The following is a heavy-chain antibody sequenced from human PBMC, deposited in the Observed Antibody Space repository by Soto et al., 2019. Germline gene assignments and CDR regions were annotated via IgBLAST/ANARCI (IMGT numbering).Heavy chain of an antibody. CDR3: ARQGEPYISPRDSYGMDV. Sequence: QVQLVQSGAELKKPGASVKVSCKSSGYNFINYYVHWVRQAPGQGLEWMGWINPHSGDTDYAQKFEGRVNMTRDRAMSTVFMELNRLTSDDTALYLCARQGEPYISPRDSYGMDVWGQGTSVTVSS. V-gene: IGHV1-2*02. J-gene: IGHJ6*02. CDR2: INPHSGDT. CDR1: GYNFINYY. D-gene: IGHD3-16*01.